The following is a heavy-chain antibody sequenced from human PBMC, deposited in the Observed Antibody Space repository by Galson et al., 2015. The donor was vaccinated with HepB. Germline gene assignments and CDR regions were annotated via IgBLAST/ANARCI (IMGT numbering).Heavy chain of an antibody. CDR1: GFTFSSYV. V-gene: IGHV3-30-3*01. D-gene: IGHD6-19*01. Sequence: SLRLSCAASGFTFSSYVMHWVRQAPGKGLEWVAVISYDGSNKYYADSVKGRFTISRDNSKNTLYLQMNSLRAEDTAVYYCARDESPLSSGWYGVVFLRGFDYWGQGTLVTVSS. J-gene: IGHJ4*02. CDR2: ISYDGSNK. CDR3: ARDESPLSSGWYGVVFLRGFDY.